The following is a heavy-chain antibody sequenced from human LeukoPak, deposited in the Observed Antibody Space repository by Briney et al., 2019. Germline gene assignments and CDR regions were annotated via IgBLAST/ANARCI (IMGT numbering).Heavy chain of an antibody. V-gene: IGHV3-33*06. CDR2: IWYDGGNK. D-gene: IGHD6-19*01. CDR3: AKGTESGWYAYFDY. Sequence: GRSLRLSCAAPGFTSSHYGMHWVRQAPGKGLEWVAVIWYDGGNKYFADSVKGRFTISRDNSKNTVYLQMNSLRVEDTAVYYCAKGTESGWYAYFDYWGQGTLVTVSS. CDR1: GFTSSHYG. J-gene: IGHJ4*02.